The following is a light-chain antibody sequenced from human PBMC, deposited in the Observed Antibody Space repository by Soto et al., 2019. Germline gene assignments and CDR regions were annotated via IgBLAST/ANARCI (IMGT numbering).Light chain of an antibody. CDR1: QDIRNT. Sequence: IPMTHSPSSLSASFWYRLPISSRASQDIRNTLAWYQQKPGEAPKLLIFAASNLQSGVPSRFSGSGSVTDFTLAITGLQPEDFATYYCLQYYNFSWTFGQGTKV. CDR3: LQYYNFSWT. J-gene: IGKJ1*01. CDR2: AAS. V-gene: IGKV1-6*02.